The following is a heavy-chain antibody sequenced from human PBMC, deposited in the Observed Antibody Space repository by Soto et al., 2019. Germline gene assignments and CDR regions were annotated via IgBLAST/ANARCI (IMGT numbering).Heavy chain of an antibody. CDR2: INHSGST. Sequence: QVQLQQWGAGLLKPSETLSLTCAVYGGSFSGYYWSGIHQPPGKGLEWIGEINHSGSTNYNPSLKSRVSISVDTSKNHFSLKLSSVTAADTAVYYCARNYGSGSYRTIDYWGQGTLVTVSS. V-gene: IGHV4-34*01. CDR3: ARNYGSGSYRTIDY. D-gene: IGHD3-10*01. J-gene: IGHJ4*02. CDR1: GGSFSGYY.